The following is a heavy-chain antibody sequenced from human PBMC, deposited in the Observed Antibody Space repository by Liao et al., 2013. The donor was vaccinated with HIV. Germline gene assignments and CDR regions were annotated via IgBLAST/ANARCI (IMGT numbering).Heavy chain of an antibody. Sequence: QVQLQESGPGLVKPSETLSLTCTVSGGSISSYYWSWIRQTPGKGLEWIGYIYYSGSTNYNPSLKSRVTISADTSKNQFSLKLSSVTAADTAVYYCARGGRRDYYSRSDYYYYYMDVWGKGTTVTVSS. CDR2: IYYSGST. CDR3: ARGGRRDYYSRSDYYYYYMDV. CDR1: GGSISSYY. D-gene: IGHD4-17*01. V-gene: IGHV4-59*12. J-gene: IGHJ6*03.